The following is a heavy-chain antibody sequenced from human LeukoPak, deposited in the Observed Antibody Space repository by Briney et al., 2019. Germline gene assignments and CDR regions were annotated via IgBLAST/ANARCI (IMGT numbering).Heavy chain of an antibody. J-gene: IGHJ4*02. D-gene: IGHD2-15*01. CDR3: AKDPPKGHCSGGSCYPDS. Sequence: GGSLRLSCTASGFTFSSYAMSWVRQAPGKGLEWVSGISGSGGNTYYADSAKGRFTISRDNSKNTLYVQMNSLRVEDTAVYYCAKDPPKGHCSGGSCYPDSWGQGTLVTVSS. CDR1: GFTFSSYA. V-gene: IGHV3-23*01. CDR2: ISGSGGNT.